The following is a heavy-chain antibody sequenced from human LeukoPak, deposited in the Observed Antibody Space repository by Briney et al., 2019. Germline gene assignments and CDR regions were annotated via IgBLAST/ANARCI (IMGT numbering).Heavy chain of an antibody. V-gene: IGHV3-23*01. Sequence: GGSLRLSCAASGLTFSSYAMTWVRQAPGKGLEWVSSVSGSADSTSYADSVKGRFTISRDNSKNTLYLQMHSLRAEDTAVYFCAKYDYYDSNGYYSRGFDYWGQGTLVTVSS. D-gene: IGHD3-22*01. CDR2: VSGSADST. CDR3: AKYDYYDSNGYYSRGFDY. J-gene: IGHJ4*02. CDR1: GLTFSSYA.